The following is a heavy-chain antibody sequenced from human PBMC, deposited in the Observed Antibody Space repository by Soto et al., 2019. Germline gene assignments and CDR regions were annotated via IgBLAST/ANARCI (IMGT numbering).Heavy chain of an antibody. D-gene: IGHD3-10*01. V-gene: IGHV4-39*01. CDR2: IYYSGST. CDR3: LAGSYPFYYYYGMDV. Sequence: SETLSLTCTVSGGSISSSSYYWGWIRQPPGKGLEWIGSIYYSGSTYYNPSLKSRVTISVDTSKNQFSLKLSSVTAADTAVYYSLAGSYPFYYYYGMDVWGQGTTVTVSS. CDR1: GGSISSSSYY. J-gene: IGHJ6*02.